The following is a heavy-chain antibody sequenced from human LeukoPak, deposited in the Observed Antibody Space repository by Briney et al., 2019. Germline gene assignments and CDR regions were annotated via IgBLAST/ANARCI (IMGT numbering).Heavy chain of an antibody. J-gene: IGHJ3*02. V-gene: IGHV1-24*01. CDR2: FDPEDGET. Sequence: VASVKVSCKVSGYTLTELSMHWVRQAPGKGLEWMGGFDPEDGETIYAQKFQGRVTMTEDTSTDTAYMELSSLGSEDTAVYYCATKSQLGDFWSALEMDAFDIWGQGTMVTVSS. CDR3: ATKSQLGDFWSALEMDAFDI. D-gene: IGHD3-3*01. CDR1: GYTLTELS.